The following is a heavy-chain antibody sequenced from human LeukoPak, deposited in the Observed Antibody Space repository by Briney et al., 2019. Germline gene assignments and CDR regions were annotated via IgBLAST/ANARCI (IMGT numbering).Heavy chain of an antibody. J-gene: IGHJ4*02. Sequence: SETLSLTCTVSGGSISNYYWSWIRQPAGKGLEWIGRLYTSGTTNYNPSLKSRVTISVDTSKNQFSLKLSSVTAADTAVYYCARRTGTRIVGAPRPFDYWGQGTLVTVSS. CDR3: ARRTGTRIVGAPRPFDY. CDR1: GGSISNYY. V-gene: IGHV4-4*07. CDR2: LYTSGTT. D-gene: IGHD1-26*01.